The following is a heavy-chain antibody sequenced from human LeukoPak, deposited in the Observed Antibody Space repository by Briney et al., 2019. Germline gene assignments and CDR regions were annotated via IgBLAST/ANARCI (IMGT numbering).Heavy chain of an antibody. CDR1: GGSFSGYY. D-gene: IGHD2-15*01. CDR2: INHSGST. V-gene: IGHV4-34*01. Sequence: SETLSLTFAVYGGSFSGYYWSWIRQPPGKGLEWIGEINHSGSTNYNPSLKSRVTITVDTSKNQFSLKLSSVTAADTAVYYCASGDCSGGSCYSYCWGQGTLVTVSS. CDR3: ASGDCSGGSCYSYC. J-gene: IGHJ4*02.